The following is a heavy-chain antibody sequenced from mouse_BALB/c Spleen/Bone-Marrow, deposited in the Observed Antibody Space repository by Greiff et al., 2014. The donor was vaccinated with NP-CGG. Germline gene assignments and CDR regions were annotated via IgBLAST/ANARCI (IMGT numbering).Heavy chain of an antibody. CDR2: ISSGSGTI. J-gene: IGHJ4*01. D-gene: IGHD1-1*01. Sequence: EVQLEQSGGGLVKPGGSRKLSCKASGFTFSSYVMHWVRQAPEQGLEWVAYISSGSGTIYYADTVKGRLTITRDNPTNTLFLQMASMRLSDTAFYYCAAITSVVARYVMDYWGQGTSVTVSS. CDR3: AAITSVVARYVMDY. V-gene: IGHV5-17*02. CDR1: GFTFSSYV.